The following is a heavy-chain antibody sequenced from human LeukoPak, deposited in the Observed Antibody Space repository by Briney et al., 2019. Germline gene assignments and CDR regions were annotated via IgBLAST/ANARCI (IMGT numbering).Heavy chain of an antibody. CDR2: ISGSGTST. Sequence: GGSRRLSCAASGFTFSNYAMTWVRQAPGKGLEWVSLISGSGTSTNYADSVKGRFTISRDNLRNTLYLHMSGLRAEDTAVYYCAKADTSGHYYGADFWGQGILVTVSS. D-gene: IGHD3-22*01. J-gene: IGHJ4*02. CDR3: AKADTSGHYYGADF. V-gene: IGHV3-23*01. CDR1: GFTFSNYA.